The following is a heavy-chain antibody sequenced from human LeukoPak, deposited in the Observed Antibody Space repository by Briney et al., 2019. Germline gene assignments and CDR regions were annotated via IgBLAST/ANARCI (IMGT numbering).Heavy chain of an antibody. CDR3: ARDAEGYYDSSGYYYFDY. Sequence: PGGSLRLSCAASGFTFSSYSMSWVRQAPGKGLEWVSSISSSSSYIYYADSVKGRFTISRDNAKNSLYLQMNSLRAEDTAVYYCARDAEGYYDSSGYYYFDYWGQGTLVTVSS. J-gene: IGHJ4*02. CDR1: GFTFSSYS. CDR2: ISSSSSYI. V-gene: IGHV3-21*01. D-gene: IGHD3-22*01.